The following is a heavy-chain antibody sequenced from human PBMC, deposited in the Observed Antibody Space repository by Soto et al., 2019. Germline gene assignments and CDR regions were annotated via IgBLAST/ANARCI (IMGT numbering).Heavy chain of an antibody. CDR1: GYSFTSHW. Sequence: PGESLKSACKGSGYSFTSHWINWVRQMPGKGLQCMGRIDPSDSHTNYSPTSQGHATISADKSNSTANLQRSSLQASDTAMYYCARAPKRSAGYSSDTTFDYCGQGTLVTLSS. CDR2: IDPSDSHT. J-gene: IGHJ4*02. D-gene: IGHD6-25*01. V-gene: IGHV5-10-1*01. CDR3: ARAPKRSAGYSSDTTFDY.